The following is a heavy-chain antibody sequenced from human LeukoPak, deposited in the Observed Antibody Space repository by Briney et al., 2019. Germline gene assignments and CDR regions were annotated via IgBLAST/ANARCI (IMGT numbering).Heavy chain of an antibody. J-gene: IGHJ3*02. D-gene: IGHD4-11*01. Sequence: GASVKVSCKASGYTFTSYYIHWVRQAPGQGLEWMGIINPSGGSTRYAQKFQGRVTMTRDTSTGTIYMELSSLRSEDTAVYFCARDSGTVSDAFDIWGQGTMVTVSS. CDR2: INPSGGST. CDR1: GYTFTSYY. V-gene: IGHV1-46*01. CDR3: ARDSGTVSDAFDI.